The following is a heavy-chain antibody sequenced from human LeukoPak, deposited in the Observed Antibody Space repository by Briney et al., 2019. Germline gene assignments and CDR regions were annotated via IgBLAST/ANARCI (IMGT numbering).Heavy chain of an antibody. CDR3: TTRLTVTFGGVIVFDY. Sequence: GGSLRLSCAASGFTFSNAWMSWVRQAPGKGLEWVGRIKSKTDGGTTDYAAPVKGRFTISRDDSKNTLYLQMNSLKTEDTAVYYCTTRLTVTFGGVIVFDYWGQGTLVTVSS. V-gene: IGHV3-15*01. CDR1: GFTFSNAW. CDR2: IKSKTDGGTT. D-gene: IGHD3-16*02. J-gene: IGHJ4*02.